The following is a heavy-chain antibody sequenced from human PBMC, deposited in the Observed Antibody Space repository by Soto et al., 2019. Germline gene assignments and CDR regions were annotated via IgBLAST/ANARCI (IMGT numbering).Heavy chain of an antibody. Sequence: QVQLQQWGAGLLKPSETLSLTCAVYGGSFSGYYWSWIRQPPGKGLEWIGEINHSGSTNYNPSLKSRVPIAVDTSKNQFSLKLSSVTAADTAVYYCARGRYYGSGSYYNTQKNFGYWGQGTLVTVSS. CDR1: GGSFSGYY. J-gene: IGHJ4*02. D-gene: IGHD3-10*01. CDR3: ARGRYYGSGSYYNTQKNFGY. CDR2: INHSGST. V-gene: IGHV4-34*01.